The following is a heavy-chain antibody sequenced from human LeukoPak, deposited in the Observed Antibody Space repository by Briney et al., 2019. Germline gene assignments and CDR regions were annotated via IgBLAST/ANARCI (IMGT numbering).Heavy chain of an antibody. CDR1: GFTFSSYG. V-gene: IGHV3-30*18. D-gene: IGHD6-19*01. J-gene: IGHJ4*02. Sequence: GGSLRLSCAASGFTFSSYGMHWVRQAPGKGLEWVAVISYDGSNKYYADSVKGRFTISRDNSKNTLYLQMNSLRAEDTAVYYCAKVGSSGLYYFDYWXQGTLVTVSS. CDR2: ISYDGSNK. CDR3: AKVGSSGLYYFDY.